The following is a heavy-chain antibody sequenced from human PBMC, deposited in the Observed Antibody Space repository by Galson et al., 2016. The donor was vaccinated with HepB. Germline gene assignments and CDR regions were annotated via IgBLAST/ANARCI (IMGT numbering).Heavy chain of an antibody. J-gene: IGHJ5*02. Sequence: SCKASGYTFHTYDISWVRQAPGQGLEWMGIISTYKGNTNYAQDFQGRVTVTTDTSTSTAYMELRSLRSDDTAVYYCARVPSTYCSGTSCLFDTWGQGTLVTVSS. V-gene: IGHV1-18*01. CDR1: GYTFHTYD. CDR3: ARVPSTYCSGTSCLFDT. CDR2: ISTYKGNT. D-gene: IGHD2-2*01.